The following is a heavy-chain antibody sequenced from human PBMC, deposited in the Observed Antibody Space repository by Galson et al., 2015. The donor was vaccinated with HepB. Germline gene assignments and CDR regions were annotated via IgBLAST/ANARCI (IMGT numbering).Heavy chain of an antibody. D-gene: IGHD5-12*01. V-gene: IGHV2-5*02. CDR3: ARTSRLGGYNYFDS. CDR1: GFSLSTDGLG. CDR2: IYWDDEK. J-gene: IGHJ4*02. Sequence: PALVKPTQTLTLTCTFSGFSLSTDGLGVGWIRQPPGKALGWLALIYWDDEKRLRPSLKSRLTITTDTSKSQVVLTMTNMDPVDTATYYCARTSRLGGYNYFDSWGQGTLVTVSS.